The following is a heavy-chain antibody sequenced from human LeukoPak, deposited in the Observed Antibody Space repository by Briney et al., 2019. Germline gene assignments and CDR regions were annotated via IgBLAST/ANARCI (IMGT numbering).Heavy chain of an antibody. Sequence: ASVKVSCKASGGTFSSYAISWVRQAPGQGLEWMGWINPNSGGTNYAQKFQGRVTMTRDTSISTAYMELSRLRSDDTAVYYCARFRTYYDFWSGDAFDIWGQGTMVTVSS. D-gene: IGHD3-3*01. CDR3: ARFRTYYDFWSGDAFDI. CDR1: GGTFSSYA. CDR2: INPNSGGT. V-gene: IGHV1-2*02. J-gene: IGHJ3*02.